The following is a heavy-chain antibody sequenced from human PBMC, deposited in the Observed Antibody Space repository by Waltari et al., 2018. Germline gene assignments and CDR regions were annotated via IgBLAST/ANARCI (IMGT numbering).Heavy chain of an antibody. D-gene: IGHD4-17*01. CDR2: IYTSGST. CDR1: GASIGRGSYY. V-gene: IGHV4-61*02. CDR3: ARESPYGDHFDY. J-gene: IGHJ4*02. Sequence: QVQLQESGPGLVKPSQTLSLTCTVPGASIGRGSYYWGWTRQPAGKGLEWIGRIYTSGSTNYNPSLKSRVTISVDTSKNQFSLKLSSVTAADTAVYYCARESPYGDHFDYWGQGTLVTVSS.